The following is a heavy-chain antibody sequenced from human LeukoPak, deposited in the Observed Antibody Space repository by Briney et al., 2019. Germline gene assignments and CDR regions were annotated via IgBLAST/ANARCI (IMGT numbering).Heavy chain of an antibody. CDR2: IHHSGST. CDR1: GGSFSGYY. CDR3: SRANYYDSSGYHADYYGMDV. Sequence: SETLSLTCAVYGGSFSGYYWSWIRQPPGKGLEWIGEIHHSGSTNYNPSLKSRVTISVDTSKNQFSLKLSSVTAADTAVYYCSRANYYDSSGYHADYYGMDVWGQGTTV. D-gene: IGHD3-22*01. J-gene: IGHJ6*02. V-gene: IGHV4-34*01.